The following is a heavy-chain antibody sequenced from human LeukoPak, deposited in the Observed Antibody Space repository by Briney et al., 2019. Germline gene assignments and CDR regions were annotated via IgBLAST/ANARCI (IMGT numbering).Heavy chain of an antibody. D-gene: IGHD3-22*01. V-gene: IGHV3-20*04. CDR2: INWNGGST. Sequence: PGGSLRLSCAASGFTFDDYGMSWVRQVPGKGLEWVSGINWNGGSTGYADSVKGRFTISRDNAKNALYLQMSSLRAEDTAVYFCARGVTSYYDSSAYYWGQGTLVTVSS. J-gene: IGHJ4*02. CDR1: GFTFDDYG. CDR3: ARGVTSYYDSSAYY.